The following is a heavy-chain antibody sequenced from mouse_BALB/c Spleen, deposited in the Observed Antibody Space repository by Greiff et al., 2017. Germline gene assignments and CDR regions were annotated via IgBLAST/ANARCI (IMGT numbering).Heavy chain of an antibody. CDR2: INSNGGST. J-gene: IGHJ2*01. Sequence: EVNVVESGGGLVQPGGSLKLSCAASGFTFSSYGMSWVRQTPDKRLELVATINSNGGSTYYPDSVKGRFTISRDNAKNTLYLQMSSLKSEDTAMYYCARDPDYWGQGTTLTVSS. V-gene: IGHV5-6-3*01. CDR1: GFTFSSYG. CDR3: ARDPDY.